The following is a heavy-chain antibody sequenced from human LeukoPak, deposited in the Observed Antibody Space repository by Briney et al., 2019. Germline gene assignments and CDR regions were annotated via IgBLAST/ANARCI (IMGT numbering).Heavy chain of an antibody. Sequence: GGTLRLSCAASGFTFSSYSMNWVRQAPGKGLEWVSSISRSGRHTYYAGSVKGRFTISRDNAENSLYLQMNSLRAEDTAVYYCARVKEASAFDIWGQGTMVTVSS. CDR1: GFTFSSYS. J-gene: IGHJ3*02. CDR3: ARVKEASAFDI. V-gene: IGHV3-21*01. D-gene: IGHD5-12*01. CDR2: ISRSGRHT.